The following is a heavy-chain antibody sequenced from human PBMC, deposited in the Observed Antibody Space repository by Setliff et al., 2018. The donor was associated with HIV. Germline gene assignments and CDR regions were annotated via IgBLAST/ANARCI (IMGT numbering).Heavy chain of an antibody. CDR2: ISSSSSYI. Sequence: GESLKISCAASGFTFSSYSMNWVRQAPGKGLEWVSSISSSSSYIYYADSVKGRFTISRDNAKNSLYLQMNSLRAEDTAVYYCARSTYHNAGYWGQGTLVTVS. D-gene: IGHD2-2*01. V-gene: IGHV3-21*01. CDR1: GFTFSSYS. J-gene: IGHJ4*02. CDR3: ARSTYHNAGY.